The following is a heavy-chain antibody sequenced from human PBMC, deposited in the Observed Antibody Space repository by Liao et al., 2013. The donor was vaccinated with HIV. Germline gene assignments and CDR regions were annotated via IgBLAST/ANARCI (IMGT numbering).Heavy chain of an antibody. CDR2: IYTSGST. Sequence: QVQLQESGPGLVKPSETLSLTCTVSGGSISSHYWSWIRQPGGKGLEWIGRIYTSGSTSYNPSLKSRVTMSVDTSKNQFSLKVSSVTAADTAVYYCARDSGTGYYYVAYWGQGSLVTVSS. CDR3: ARDSGTGYYYVAY. CDR1: GGSISSHY. V-gene: IGHV4-4*07. J-gene: IGHJ4*02. D-gene: IGHD3-9*01.